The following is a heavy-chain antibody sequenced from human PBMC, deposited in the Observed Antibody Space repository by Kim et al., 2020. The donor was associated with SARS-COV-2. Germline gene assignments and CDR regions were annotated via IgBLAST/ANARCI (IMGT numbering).Heavy chain of an antibody. D-gene: IGHD5-18*01. CDR3: ASWAVETAIS. J-gene: IGHJ4*02. CDR1: GFTFSSYW. V-gene: IGHV3-7*03. CDR2: IKQDGSEK. Sequence: GGSLRLSCAASGFTFSSYWMTWVRQAPGKGLEWVAKIKQDGSEKYYVDSVKGRFTIFRDNAKNSLYLQMNSLRAEDTAVYYCASWAVETAISWGQGTLVTVSS.